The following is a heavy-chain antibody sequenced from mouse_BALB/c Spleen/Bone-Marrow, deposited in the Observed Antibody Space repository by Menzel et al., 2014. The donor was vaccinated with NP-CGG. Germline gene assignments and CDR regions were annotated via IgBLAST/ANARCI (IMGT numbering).Heavy chain of an antibody. CDR2: IYPGDGST. V-gene: IGHV1S56*01. D-gene: IGHD4-1*01. CDR1: GYTFTSYY. CDR3: ARKENWAYAMDY. Sequence: QVQLQQSGPELVKPGASVKMSCKASGYTFTSYYIHWVKQRPGQGLEWIGWIYPGDGSTKYNEKFKGKTTLTADKSSSTAYMLLSSLTSEDSAIYFCARKENWAYAMDYWDQGTSVTVSS. J-gene: IGHJ4*01.